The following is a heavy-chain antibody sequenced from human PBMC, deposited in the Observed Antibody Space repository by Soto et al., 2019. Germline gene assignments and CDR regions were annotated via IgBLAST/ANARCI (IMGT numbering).Heavy chain of an antibody. Sequence: EVQLLESGGGLVQPGGSLRLSYAASGFPFGRSAMSWVRQAPGMGLEWVSTIISDTARTHYADSVKGRFTISRDSSKNMMFLQMNSLRAADTAVYYCATQDCSGAACSPPGWGQGTLVTVSS. CDR3: ATQDCSGAACSPPG. CDR1: GFPFGRSA. V-gene: IGHV3-23*01. J-gene: IGHJ4*02. D-gene: IGHD2-15*01. CDR2: IISDTART.